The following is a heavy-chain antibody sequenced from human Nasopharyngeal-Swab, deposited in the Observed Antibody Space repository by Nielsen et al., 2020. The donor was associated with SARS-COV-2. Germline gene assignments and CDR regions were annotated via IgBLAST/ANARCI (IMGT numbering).Heavy chain of an antibody. V-gene: IGHV3-11*01. J-gene: IGHJ5*02. Sequence: GESLKISCAASGFTFSDYYMSWIRQAPGKGLEWVSYISSSGSTIYYADSVKGRFTISRDNSKNTLYLQMNSLRAEDTAVYYCAKADNYDFWSAYSDHWGQGTLVTVSS. D-gene: IGHD3-3*01. CDR1: GFTFSDYY. CDR2: ISSSGSTI. CDR3: AKADNYDFWSAYSDH.